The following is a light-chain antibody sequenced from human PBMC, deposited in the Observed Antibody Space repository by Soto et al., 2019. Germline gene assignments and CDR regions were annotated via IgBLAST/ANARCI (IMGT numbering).Light chain of an antibody. J-gene: IGKJ1*01. CDR1: QSISSW. CDR3: QQYVTAFRS. V-gene: IGKV1-5*03. Sequence: DIQMTQSPSTLSASVGDRVTITCRASQSISSWLAWYQQKPGTAPKLLIYKASSLQSGVPSRFSGSGSGTEFTLTISSLQPDDFETYYCQQYVTAFRSFGQGTKVDIK. CDR2: KAS.